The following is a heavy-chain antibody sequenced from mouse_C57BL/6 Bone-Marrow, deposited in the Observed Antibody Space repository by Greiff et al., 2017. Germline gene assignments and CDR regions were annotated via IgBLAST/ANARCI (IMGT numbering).Heavy chain of an antibody. J-gene: IGHJ4*01. CDR2: IDPSDSYT. V-gene: IGHV1-69*01. CDR1: GYTFTSYW. D-gene: IGHD2-4*01. Sequence: QVQLQPPGAELVMPGASLKLSCKASGYTFTSYWMHWVKQRPGQGLEWIGEIDPSDSYTNYNQKFKGKSTLTVDKSSSTAYMQLSSLTSEDSAVYYCARGMGLRRRDYAMDYWGQGTSVTVSS. CDR3: ARGMGLRRRDYAMDY.